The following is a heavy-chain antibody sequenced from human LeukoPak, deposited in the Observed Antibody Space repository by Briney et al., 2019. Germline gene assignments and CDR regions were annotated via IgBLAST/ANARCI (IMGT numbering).Heavy chain of an antibody. D-gene: IGHD2-15*01. V-gene: IGHV1-2*02. J-gene: IGHJ6*03. CDR3: ARAGSLYYYDMDV. CDR2: INPNSGGT. CDR1: GYTFTNYG. Sequence: ASLKVSCKASGYTFTNYGISWVRQAPGQGLEWMGWINPNSGGTNYAQKFQGTVPMTRDTSNSTAYMELSRLRSDDTAVYYCARAGSLYYYDMDVWGKGTTVTVSS.